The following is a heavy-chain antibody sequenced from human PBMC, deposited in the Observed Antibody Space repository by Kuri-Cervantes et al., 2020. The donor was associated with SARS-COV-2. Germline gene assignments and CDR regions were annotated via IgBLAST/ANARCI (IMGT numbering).Heavy chain of an antibody. CDR2: INSDGSST. V-gene: IGHV3-74*01. J-gene: IGHJ4*02. D-gene: IGHD3-22*01. CDR3: ARGDYYYDSSGYFGY. Sequence: LSLTCAASGFTFSSYWMHWVRQAPGKGLVWVSRINSDGSSTSYADSVKGRFTISRDNAKNSLYLQMSSLRAEDTAVYYCARGDYYYDSSGYFGYWGQGTLVTVSS. CDR1: GFTFSSYW.